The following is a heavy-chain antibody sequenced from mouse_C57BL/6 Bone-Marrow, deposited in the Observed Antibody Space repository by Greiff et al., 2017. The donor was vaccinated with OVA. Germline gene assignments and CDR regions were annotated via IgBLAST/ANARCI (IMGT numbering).Heavy chain of an antibody. V-gene: IGHV1-80*01. CDR2: IYPGDGDT. CDR3: ARGSY. CDR1: GYTFSTYW. J-gene: IGHJ3*01. Sequence: QVQLKESGAELVKPGASVKISCKASGYTFSTYWMNWVKQRPGKGLEWIGQIYPGDGDTNYNGKFKGKATLTADKSSSTAYMQLSGLTSADSAVYCCARGSYWGRGTMVTVSA.